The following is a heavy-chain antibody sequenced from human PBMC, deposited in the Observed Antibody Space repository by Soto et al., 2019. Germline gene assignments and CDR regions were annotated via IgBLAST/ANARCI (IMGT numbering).Heavy chain of an antibody. CDR3: ARGTVAPGLDY. J-gene: IGHJ4*02. CDR1: GFTFSKYW. D-gene: IGHD4-17*01. CDR2: IKEDGSET. V-gene: IGHV3-7*01. Sequence: EVQLVESGGGLVQPGGSLRLSCAASGFTFSKYWMNWVRQTPGKGLEWVANIKEDGSETYYVDSLKGRFTISRDDAKNSLYLPMNSLRVEDAAVYYCARGTVAPGLDYWGQGTLVTVSS.